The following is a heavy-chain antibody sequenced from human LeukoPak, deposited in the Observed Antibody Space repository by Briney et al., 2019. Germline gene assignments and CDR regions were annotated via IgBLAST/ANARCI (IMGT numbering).Heavy chain of an antibody. V-gene: IGHV1-69*05. Sequence: SVKVSCKASGGTFSSYAISWVRQAPGQGLEWMGGIIPIFGAANYAQKFQGRVTITTDESTSTAYMELSSLRSEDTAVYYCAREGGGDYGDLYYFDYWGQGTLVTVSS. CDR2: IIPIFGAA. CDR3: AREGGGDYGDLYYFDY. D-gene: IGHD4-17*01. CDR1: GGTFSSYA. J-gene: IGHJ4*02.